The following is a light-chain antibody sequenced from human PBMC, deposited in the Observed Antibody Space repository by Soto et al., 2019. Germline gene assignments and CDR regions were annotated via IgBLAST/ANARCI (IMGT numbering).Light chain of an antibody. CDR2: DVS. V-gene: IGLV2-14*01. CDR1: SSDVGGYNY. Sequence: LTQPASVSGSPGQSITISCTGTSSDVGGYNYVSWYQQHPGKAPKLMIYDVSNRPSGVSNRFSGSKSGNTASLTISGLQAEDEADYYCSSYTSSSTLIYVFGTGTKLTVL. CDR3: SSYTSSSTLIYV. J-gene: IGLJ1*01.